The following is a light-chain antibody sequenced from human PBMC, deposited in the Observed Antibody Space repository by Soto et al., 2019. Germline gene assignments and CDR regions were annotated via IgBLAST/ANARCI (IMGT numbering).Light chain of an antibody. CDR1: QGVSTW. V-gene: IGKV1-12*01. CDR3: QQAASFPIT. CDR2: TAS. J-gene: IGKJ5*01. Sequence: DIQMTQSPSSVSASVGDRVTITCRASQGVSTWLAWYPQTKGKAPNILIYTASSLQSGVPSRFRGSGSWTDFTLPINGLQPEDFETYYCQQAASFPITFGQGTRLEIK.